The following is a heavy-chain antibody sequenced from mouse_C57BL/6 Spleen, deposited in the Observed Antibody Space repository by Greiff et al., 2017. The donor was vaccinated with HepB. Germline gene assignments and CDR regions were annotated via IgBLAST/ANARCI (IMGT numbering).Heavy chain of an antibody. Sequence: VQLQQPGAELAKPGASVKLSCKASGYTFTSYWMQWVKQRPGQGLEWIGEIDPSDSYTNYNQKFKDKATLTVDTSSSTAYMQLSSLTSEDSAVYYCACGGVTAMDYWGQGTSVTVSS. CDR2: IDPSDSYT. CDR1: GYTFTSYW. CDR3: ACGGVTAMDY. D-gene: IGHD2-1*01. V-gene: IGHV1-50*01. J-gene: IGHJ4*01.